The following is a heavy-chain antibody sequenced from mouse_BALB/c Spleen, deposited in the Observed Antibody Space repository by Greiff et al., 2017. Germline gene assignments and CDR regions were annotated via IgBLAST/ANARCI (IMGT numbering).Heavy chain of an antibody. CDR1: GYTFTSYW. Sequence: QVQLKQPGAELVKPGASVKLSCKASGYTFTSYWMHWVKQRPGQGLEWIGEINPSNGRTNYNEKFKSKATLTVDKSSSTAYMQLSSLTSEDSAVYYCARETGAYWGQGTTLTVSS. D-gene: IGHD4-1*01. CDR2: INPSNGRT. CDR3: ARETGAY. V-gene: IGHV1S81*02. J-gene: IGHJ2*01.